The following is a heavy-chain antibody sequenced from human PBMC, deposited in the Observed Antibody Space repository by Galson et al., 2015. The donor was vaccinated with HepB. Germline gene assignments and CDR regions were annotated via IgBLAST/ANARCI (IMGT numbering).Heavy chain of an antibody. CDR2: ISVSGGST. CDR3: GPFRHPLP. CDR1: GFTFSNCA. V-gene: IGHV3-23*01. D-gene: IGHD2/OR15-2a*01. J-gene: IGHJ5*02. Sequence: SLRLSCAASGFTFSNCAMSWVRQAPGKGLEWVSGISVSGGSTYYADSVKGRFTISRDNSKNTLYLQMHSLRAEDTAVYYCGPFRHPLPWGQGTLVSVSS.